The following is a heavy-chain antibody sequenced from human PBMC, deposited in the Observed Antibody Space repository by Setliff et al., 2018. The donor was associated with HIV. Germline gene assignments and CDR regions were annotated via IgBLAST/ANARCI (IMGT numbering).Heavy chain of an antibody. V-gene: IGHV4-59*08. CDR2: MYSSGNS. D-gene: IGHD4-4*01. CDR1: GDSVSGYY. Sequence: PSETLSLTCGVSGDSVSGYYWIWIRQSPGKGLEWIGYMYSSGNSNYNPSLKSRVIISVDMSKNQFSLKLTSVTAADTAVFYCARSVMTTTNYFDYWGPGTLVTVSS. J-gene: IGHJ4*02. CDR3: ARSVMTTTNYFDY.